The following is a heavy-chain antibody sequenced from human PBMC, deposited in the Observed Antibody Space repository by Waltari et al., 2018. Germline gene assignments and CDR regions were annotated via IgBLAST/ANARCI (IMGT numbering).Heavy chain of an antibody. CDR1: GDSIRSSSYY. D-gene: IGHD1-26*01. Sequence: QLQLQESGPGLVKPSETLSLTCTVSGDSIRSSSYYWGWIRQHPGKGLEWIGSIYYSGSTYYNPSLKSRVTISVDTSKNQFSLKLSSVTAADTAVHYCARHVSGSYTRFDYWGQGTLVTISS. V-gene: IGHV4-39*01. J-gene: IGHJ4*02. CDR3: ARHVSGSYTRFDY. CDR2: IYYSGST.